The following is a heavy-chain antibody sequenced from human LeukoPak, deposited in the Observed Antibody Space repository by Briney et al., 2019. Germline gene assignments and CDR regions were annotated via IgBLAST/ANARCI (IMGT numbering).Heavy chain of an antibody. CDR3: AREDLGAAYFDF. J-gene: IGHJ4*02. V-gene: IGHV6-1*01. D-gene: IGHD3-16*01. Sequence: SQTLSLTCAISGDSVSTNNVAWNWIRQPPSRGLEWLGRTYYRSKWYNDYAVSVKSRITINPDTSKNQFSLQLNSVTPDDTAMYYCAREDLGAAYFDFWGQGTLVTVSS. CDR2: TYYRSKWYN. CDR1: GDSVSTNNVA.